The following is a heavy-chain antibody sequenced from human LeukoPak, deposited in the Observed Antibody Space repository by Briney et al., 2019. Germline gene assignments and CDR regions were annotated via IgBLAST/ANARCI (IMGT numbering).Heavy chain of an antibody. V-gene: IGHV4-59*01. CDR1: GGSISSYY. D-gene: IGHD4-17*01. Sequence: PSETLSLTCTVSGGSISSYYWSWIRQPPGKGLEWIGYIYYSGSTNYNPSLKSRVTISVDTSKNQFSLKLSSVTAADTAVYYCARETTVTSFDYWGQGTLATVSS. J-gene: IGHJ4*02. CDR2: IYYSGST. CDR3: ARETTVTSFDY.